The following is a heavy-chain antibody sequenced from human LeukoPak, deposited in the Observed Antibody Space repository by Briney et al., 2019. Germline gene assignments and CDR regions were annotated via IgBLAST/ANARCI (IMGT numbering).Heavy chain of an antibody. V-gene: IGHV5-51*01. CDR3: ARSPKNVAYNSGLDYFDF. CDR2: IYPGVSDT. J-gene: IGHJ4*02. Sequence: GESLKISCKGSGYSFTSYWIGWVRQMPGKGLEWMGIIYPGVSDTRYSPSFQGQVTISADKSISTAYLQWSSLKASDTAMFYCARSPKNVAYNSGLDYFDFWGQGTLVTVSS. CDR1: GYSFTSYW. D-gene: IGHD5-12*01.